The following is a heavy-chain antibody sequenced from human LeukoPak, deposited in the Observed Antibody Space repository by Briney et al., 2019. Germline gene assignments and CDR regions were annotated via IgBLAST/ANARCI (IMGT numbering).Heavy chain of an antibody. V-gene: IGHV3-53*05. Sequence: AGGSLRLSCAASGFTVSSNYMSWVRQAPGKGLEWVSVIYSGGSTYYADSVKGRFTISRDNSKNTLYLQMNSLRAEDTAVYYCARPLQGYFDYWGQGTLVTVSS. CDR2: IYSGGST. CDR1: GFTVSSNY. J-gene: IGHJ4*02. CDR3: ARPLQGYFDY.